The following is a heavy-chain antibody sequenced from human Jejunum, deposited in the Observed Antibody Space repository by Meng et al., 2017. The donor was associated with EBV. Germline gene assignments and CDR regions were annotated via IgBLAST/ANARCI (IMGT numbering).Heavy chain of an antibody. Sequence: EVQLVESGGGLVKPGGSLRLSCAASGFTFSSYSMTWVRQAPGKGLEWVSYISSGSSFIYYADSVKGRFTISRDDAKNSLSLQMNNLGADDTAVYYCVRDSSFNVHWGQGTMVTVSA. J-gene: IGHJ4*02. D-gene: IGHD3-16*02. CDR1: GFTFSSYS. CDR2: ISSGSSFI. V-gene: IGHV3-21*02. CDR3: VRDSSFNVH.